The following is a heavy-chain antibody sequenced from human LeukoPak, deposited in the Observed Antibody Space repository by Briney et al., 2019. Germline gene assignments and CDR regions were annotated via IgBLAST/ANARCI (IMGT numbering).Heavy chain of an antibody. CDR1: GYSIKNGYY. V-gene: IGHV4-38-2*01. CDR2: IHHSGTT. CDR3: ARWLGTYLFDY. J-gene: IGHJ4*02. Sequence: PSETLSLTCAVSGYSIKNGYYWAWIRQPPGKGLEWIGSIHHSGTTYYNPSVKSRVTISVDTSKNRFSLKLTSVTAAGTAVYYCARWLGTYLFDYWGQGTLVTVSS. D-gene: IGHD3-10*01.